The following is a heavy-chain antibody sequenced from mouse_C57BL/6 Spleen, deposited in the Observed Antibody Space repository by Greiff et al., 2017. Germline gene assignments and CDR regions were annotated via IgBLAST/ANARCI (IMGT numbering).Heavy chain of an antibody. CDR3: TRDSNYVVD. Sequence: EVQRVESGAELVRPGASVKLSCTASGFNIKDDYMHWVKQRPEQGLEWIGWIDPANGDTEYASKFQGKATITADTSSNTAYLQLSSLTSEDTAVYYCTRDSNYVVDWGQGTTLTVSA. J-gene: IGHJ2*01. CDR1: GFNIKDDY. D-gene: IGHD2-5*01. V-gene: IGHV14-4*01. CDR2: IDPANGDT.